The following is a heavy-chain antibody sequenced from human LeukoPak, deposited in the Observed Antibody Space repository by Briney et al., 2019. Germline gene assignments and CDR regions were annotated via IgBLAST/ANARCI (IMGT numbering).Heavy chain of an antibody. Sequence: PGGSLRLSCAASGFSFSNYWMSWVRQAPGKGLEWVANIKQDGSEKYYVDSVKGRLTISRDNAKNSLYLQMNSLRAEDTAVYYCARRYFDYWGQGTLVTVSS. CDR2: IKQDGSEK. V-gene: IGHV3-7*01. J-gene: IGHJ4*02. CDR1: GFSFSNYW. CDR3: ARRYFDY.